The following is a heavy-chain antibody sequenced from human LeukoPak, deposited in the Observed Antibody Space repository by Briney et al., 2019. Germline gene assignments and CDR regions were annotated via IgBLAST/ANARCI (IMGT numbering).Heavy chain of an antibody. D-gene: IGHD3-22*01. Sequence: GSLRLSCAASGFTFSSYAMHWVRQAPGKGLEWVAVIWYDGSNENYADSVRGRFTVSRDNSKNTLYLHMNSVRAEDTALYYCARVAMSDSSGYCDYWGQGTLVTVSS. V-gene: IGHV3-33*01. J-gene: IGHJ4*02. CDR3: ARVAMSDSSGYCDY. CDR1: GFTFSSYA. CDR2: IWYDGSNE.